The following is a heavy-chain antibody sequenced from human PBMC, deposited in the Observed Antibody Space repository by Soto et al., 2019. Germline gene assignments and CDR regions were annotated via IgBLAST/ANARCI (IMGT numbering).Heavy chain of an antibody. J-gene: IGHJ1*01. D-gene: IGHD6-13*01. CDR1: GYTFTSYD. V-gene: IGHV1-8*01. CDR2: MNPNSGNT. Sequence: ASVKVSCKASGYTFTSYDINWVRQATGQGLEWMGWMNPNSGNTGYAQKFQGRVTMTRNTSISTAYMELSSLRSEDTAVYYCAGIASSWYYFQHWGQGTLVTVSS. CDR3: AGIASSWYYFQH.